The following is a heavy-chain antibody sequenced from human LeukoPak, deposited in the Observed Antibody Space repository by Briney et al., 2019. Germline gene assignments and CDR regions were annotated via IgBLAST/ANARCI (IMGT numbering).Heavy chain of an antibody. V-gene: IGHV3-72*01. D-gene: IGHD6-6*01. CDR1: GLTFSDHY. CDR2: TSNKGNTYTA. CDR3: ALSLASRWDAYDY. J-gene: IGHJ4*02. Sequence: PGGSLRLSCAASGLTFSDHYMDWVRQAPGKGLEWVGRTSNKGNTYTAECAASVKGRFTISRDGSANSLFLQVSSLKIEDTAVYYCALSLASRWDAYDYWGLGTLVTVSS.